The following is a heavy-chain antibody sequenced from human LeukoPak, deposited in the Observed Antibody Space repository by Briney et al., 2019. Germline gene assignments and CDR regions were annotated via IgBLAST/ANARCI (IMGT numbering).Heavy chain of an antibody. CDR3: ASESYSSAVDY. J-gene: IGHJ4*02. V-gene: IGHV4-61*02. CDR1: GGSISSGSYY. Sequence: SETLSLTCTVSGGSISSGSYYWSWIRQPAGKGLEWIGRIYTSGSTNYNPSLKSRVTISVDTSKNQFSLKLSSVTAADTAVDYCASESYSSAVDYWGQGTLVTVSS. CDR2: IYTSGST. D-gene: IGHD6-19*01.